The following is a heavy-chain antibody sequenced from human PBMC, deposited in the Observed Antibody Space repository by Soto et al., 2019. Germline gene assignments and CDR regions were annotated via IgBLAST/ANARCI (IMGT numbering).Heavy chain of an antibody. CDR2: ISSTSSTI. Sequence: GGSLRLSCAASEFTFSDYIMNWVRQAPGKGLEWVSYISSTSSTIYYADSVKGRFTISRDNAKNSLYLQMNSLRAEDTAVYYCAREWEPDAFAIWGQGTMVTVSS. CDR1: EFTFSDYI. CDR3: AREWEPDAFAI. D-gene: IGHD1-26*01. J-gene: IGHJ3*02. V-gene: IGHV3-48*01.